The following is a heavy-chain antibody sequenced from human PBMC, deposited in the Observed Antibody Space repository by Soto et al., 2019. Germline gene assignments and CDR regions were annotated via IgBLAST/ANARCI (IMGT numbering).Heavy chain of an antibody. Sequence: SVKVSCKASGYTFTGYYMHWVRQAPGQGLEWMGGIIPIFGTANYAQKFQGRVTITADESTSTAYMELSSLRSEDTAVYYCARVRSPRFGESADDAFDIWGQGTMVTVSS. J-gene: IGHJ3*02. CDR1: GYTFTGYY. D-gene: IGHD3-10*01. CDR3: ARVRSPRFGESADDAFDI. CDR2: IIPIFGTA. V-gene: IGHV1-69*13.